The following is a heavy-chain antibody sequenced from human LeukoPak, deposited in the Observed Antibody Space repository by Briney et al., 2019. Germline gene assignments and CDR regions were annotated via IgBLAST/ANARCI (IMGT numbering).Heavy chain of an antibody. CDR2: IKRDGSDK. Sequence: PGGSLRLSCAASGFTFSSYWMNWVRQGPGKGLEWVANIKRDGSDKYYVDSVKGRFTISRDNAKNSLYLQMNSLRAEDTAVYYCVRGVDYWGQGTLVTVSS. CDR1: GFTFSSYW. CDR3: VRGVDY. V-gene: IGHV3-7*05. J-gene: IGHJ4*02.